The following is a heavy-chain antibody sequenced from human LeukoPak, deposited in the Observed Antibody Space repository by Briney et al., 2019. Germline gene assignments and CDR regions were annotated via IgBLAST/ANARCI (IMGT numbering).Heavy chain of an antibody. CDR3: ARGSIAYYYMDV. CDR1: GGSISSSSYY. Sequence: PSETLSLTCTVSGGSISSSSYYWGWIRQPPGKGLEWIGSIYYSGSTYYNPSLKSRVTISVDTSKNQFSLKLSSVTAADTAVYYCARGSIAYYYMDVWGKGTTVTISS. CDR2: IYYSGST. J-gene: IGHJ6*03. V-gene: IGHV4-39*07. D-gene: IGHD3-22*01.